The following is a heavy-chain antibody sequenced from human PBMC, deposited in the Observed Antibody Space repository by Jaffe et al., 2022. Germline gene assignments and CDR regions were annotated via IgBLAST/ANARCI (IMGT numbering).Heavy chain of an antibody. D-gene: IGHD5-12*01. Sequence: QVQLVQSGAEVKKPGSSVKVSCKASGGTFSSYAISWVRQAPGQGLEWMGGIIPIFGTANYAQKFQGRVTITTDESTSTAYMELSSLRSEDTAVYYCARDRAEMATITDAFDIWGQGTMVTVSS. CDR3: ARDRAEMATITDAFDI. V-gene: IGHV1-69*05. CDR1: GGTFSSYA. CDR2: IIPIFGTA. J-gene: IGHJ3*02.